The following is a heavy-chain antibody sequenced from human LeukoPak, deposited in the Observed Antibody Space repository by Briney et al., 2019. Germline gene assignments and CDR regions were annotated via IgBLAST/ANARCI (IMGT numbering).Heavy chain of an antibody. CDR3: TKTPTALVRGGYYFDN. CDR2: INHSGST. D-gene: IGHD6-6*01. V-gene: IGHV4-34*01. CDR1: GGSFSGYY. Sequence: SETLSLTCAVYGGSFSGYYWSWIRQPPGKGLEWIGEINHSGSTDYNPSLKSRVTISVDTSKNQFSLKLSSVTAADTAVYYCTKTPTALVRGGYYFDNRGQGTLVTVSS. J-gene: IGHJ4*02.